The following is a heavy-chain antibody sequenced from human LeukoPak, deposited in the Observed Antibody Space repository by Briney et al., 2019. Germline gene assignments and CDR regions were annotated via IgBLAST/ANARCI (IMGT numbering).Heavy chain of an antibody. CDR1: GGSFSGYY. J-gene: IGHJ4*02. CDR2: INHSGST. Sequence: PSETLSLPCAVYGGSFSGYYWSWIRQPPGKGLEWIGEINHSGSTNYNPSLKSRVTISVDTSKNQFSLKLSSVTAADTAVYYCARRRCSSTSCYRQKYYFDYWGQGTLVTVSS. D-gene: IGHD2-2*02. V-gene: IGHV4-34*01. CDR3: ARRRCSSTSCYRQKYYFDY.